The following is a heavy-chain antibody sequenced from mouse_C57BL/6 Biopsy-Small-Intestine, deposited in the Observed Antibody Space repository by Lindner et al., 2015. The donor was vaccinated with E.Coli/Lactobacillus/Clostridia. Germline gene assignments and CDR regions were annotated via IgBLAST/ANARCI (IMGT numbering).Heavy chain of an antibody. CDR2: IRGDNDNS. V-gene: IGHV1-84*02. Sequence: SVKVSCKASADSFTNSGFNWVRQAPGQGLEWMGWIRGDNDNSNHGQKFQGRLTLTTDTSTSTVYMELRSLTSDDTAVYYCTRSGESLPRGVGSFEIWGRGTRVTVSS. J-gene: IGHJ1*01. CDR3: TRSGESLPRGVGSFEI. CDR1: ADSFTNSG. D-gene: IGHD1-2*01.